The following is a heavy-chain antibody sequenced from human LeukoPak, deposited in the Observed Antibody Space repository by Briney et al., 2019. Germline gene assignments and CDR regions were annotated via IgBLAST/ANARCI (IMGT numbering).Heavy chain of an antibody. CDR3: ATEQGLYGSEMVPGAFDI. V-gene: IGHV1-24*01. D-gene: IGHD3-10*01. CDR1: GYTLTELS. CDR2: FDPEDGET. Sequence: GASVKVSCKVSGYTLTELSMHWVRQAPGKGLEWMGGFDPEDGETIYAQKFQGRVTMTEDTSTDTAYMELSSLRSEGTAVYYCATEQGLYGSEMVPGAFDIWGQGTMVTVSS. J-gene: IGHJ3*02.